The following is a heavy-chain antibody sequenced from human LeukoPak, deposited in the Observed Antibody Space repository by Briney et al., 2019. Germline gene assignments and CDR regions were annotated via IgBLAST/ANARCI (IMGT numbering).Heavy chain of an antibody. CDR3: AQPPSSGSYPDY. J-gene: IGHJ4*02. Sequence: GGSLRLSCAASGFTFSSYAMSWVRQAPGKRLEWVSAISGSGGSTYYADSVKGRFTISRDNSKNTLYLQMNSLRAEDTAVYYCAQPPSSGSYPDYWGQGTLVTVSS. CDR1: GFTFSSYA. D-gene: IGHD1-26*01. CDR2: ISGSGGST. V-gene: IGHV3-23*01.